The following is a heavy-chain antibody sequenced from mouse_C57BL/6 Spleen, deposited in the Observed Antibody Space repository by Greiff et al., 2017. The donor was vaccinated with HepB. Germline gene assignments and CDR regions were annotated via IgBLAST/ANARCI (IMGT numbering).Heavy chain of an antibody. Sequence: EVQLQQSGPELVKPGASVKISCKASGYTFTDYYMNWVKQSHGKSLEWIGDINPNNGGTSYNQKFKGKATLTVDKSSSTAYMELRNLTSEDSAVYYCARSDYHYYGSSYFDYWGQGTTLTVSS. J-gene: IGHJ2*01. D-gene: IGHD1-1*01. CDR1: GYTFTDYY. CDR2: INPNNGGT. CDR3: ARSDYHYYGSSYFDY. V-gene: IGHV1-26*01.